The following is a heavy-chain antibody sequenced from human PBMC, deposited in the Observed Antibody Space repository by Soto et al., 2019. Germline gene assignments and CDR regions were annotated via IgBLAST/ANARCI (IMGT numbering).Heavy chain of an antibody. Sequence: EVQLVESGGGLIRPGGSLRLSCAASGFSVSSNYMSWVRQAPGKGLEWVSVIYSGGSTYYADSVKGRFTISRDNSKNTLYLQMNRLRAEDTAVYYCARVPTIFGVVSTYNGMDVWGQGTTVTVSS. V-gene: IGHV3-53*01. CDR2: IYSGGST. D-gene: IGHD3-3*01. J-gene: IGHJ6*02. CDR3: ARVPTIFGVVSTYNGMDV. CDR1: GFSVSSNY.